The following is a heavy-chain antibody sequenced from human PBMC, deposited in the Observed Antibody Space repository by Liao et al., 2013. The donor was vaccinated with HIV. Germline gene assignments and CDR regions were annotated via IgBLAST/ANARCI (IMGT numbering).Heavy chain of an antibody. Sequence: QLQLQESGPGLVKPSETVVLTCTVSGDSISSSGFYWGWIRQPPGKGLEWIGNFYSSGSSIYNPSLKSRLVISADTSKNELSLKLKSVTDADTAVYYCVRGIGGPFDYWGQGVLVTVSA. J-gene: IGHJ4*02. CDR3: VRGIGGPFDY. V-gene: IGHV4-39*07. CDR2: FYSSGSS. CDR1: GDSISSSGFY.